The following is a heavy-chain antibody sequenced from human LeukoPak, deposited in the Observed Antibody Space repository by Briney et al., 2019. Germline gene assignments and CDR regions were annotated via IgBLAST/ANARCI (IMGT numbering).Heavy chain of an antibody. CDR1: GFTFSSYA. V-gene: IGHV3-23*01. CDR3: AKSVLSPFDY. Sequence: GGSLRLSCAASGFTFSSYAMHWVRQAPEKGLEWVSAISGSGGSTYYADSAKGRFTISRDNSKNTLYLQMNSLRAEGTAVYYCAKSVLSPFDYWGQGTLVTVSS. J-gene: IGHJ4*02. D-gene: IGHD3-16*01. CDR2: ISGSGGST.